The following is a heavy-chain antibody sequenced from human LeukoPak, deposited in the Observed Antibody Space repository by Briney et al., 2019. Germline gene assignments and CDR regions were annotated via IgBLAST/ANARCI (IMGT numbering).Heavy chain of an antibody. Sequence: GSLRLSCAASGFTFSSYAMSWVRQAPGKGLEWIGSIYYSGSTYYNPSLKSRVTISVDTSKNQFSLKLSSVTAADTAVYYCARWTTVTSFDPWGQGTLVTVSS. D-gene: IGHD4-17*01. CDR3: ARWTTVTSFDP. CDR2: IYYSGST. V-gene: IGHV4-59*05. J-gene: IGHJ5*02. CDR1: GFTFSSYA.